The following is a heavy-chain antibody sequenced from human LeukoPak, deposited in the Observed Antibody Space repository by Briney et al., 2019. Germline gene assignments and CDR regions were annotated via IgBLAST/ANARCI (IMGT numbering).Heavy chain of an antibody. V-gene: IGHV6-1*01. D-gene: IGHD5-18*01. CDR3: ARGVDTAMVPYYYYGMDV. CDR2: TYYRSKWYN. CDR1: GDSVSSNSAA. J-gene: IGHJ6*02. Sequence: SQTLSLTCAISGDSVSSNSAAWNWIRQSPSRGLEWLGRTYYRSKWYNDYAVSVKSRITINPDTSKNQFSLQLNSVTPEDTAVYYCARGVDTAMVPYYYYGMDVWGPGTTVTVSS.